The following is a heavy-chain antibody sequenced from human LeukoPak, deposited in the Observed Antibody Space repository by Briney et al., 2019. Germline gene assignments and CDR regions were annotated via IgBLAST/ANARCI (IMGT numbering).Heavy chain of an antibody. CDR1: GFTVNRDY. CDR3: TRGSPTVSAGYN. V-gene: IGHV3-53*01. D-gene: IGHD1-1*01. Sequence: GESLRLSCAASGFTVNRDYMSWVRQSPGKGLEWVSVVYTDGRTFYADSVKGRFTISRDGSKNTVFLQMNSLRAEDTAIYFCTRGSPTVSAGYNWGRGTVVTVSS. J-gene: IGHJ4*02. CDR2: VYTDGRT.